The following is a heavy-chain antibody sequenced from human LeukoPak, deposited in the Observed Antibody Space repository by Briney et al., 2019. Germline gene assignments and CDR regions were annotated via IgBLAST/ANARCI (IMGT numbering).Heavy chain of an antibody. CDR1: GFTFSSYV. J-gene: IGHJ5*02. Sequence: PGGSLRLSCAASGFTFSSYVMSWVRQAPGKRLEWVSTISGSGGSTYYADSVKGRFTISRDNSKNTLYVQMNSLRAEDTAVYYCAKGIYTYGLAFDPWGQGILVTVSS. CDR2: ISGSGGST. D-gene: IGHD5-18*01. V-gene: IGHV3-23*01. CDR3: AKGIYTYGLAFDP.